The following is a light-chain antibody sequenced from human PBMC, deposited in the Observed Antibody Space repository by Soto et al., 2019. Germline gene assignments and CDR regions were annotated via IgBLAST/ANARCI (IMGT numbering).Light chain of an antibody. J-gene: IGKJ3*01. CDR1: QSVSSSY. V-gene: IGKV3-20*01. CDR2: GAS. CDR3: QQYGSSPPT. Sequence: IVWTQSPGTLYLSPGERATLSCRASQSVSSSYLAWYQQKPGQAPRLLIYGASSRATGIPDRFSGSGSGTDFTLTISRLEPEDFAVYYCQQYGSSPPTFVPGTKVYI.